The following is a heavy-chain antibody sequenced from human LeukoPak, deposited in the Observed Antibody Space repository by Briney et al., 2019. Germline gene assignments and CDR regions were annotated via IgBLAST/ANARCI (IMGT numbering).Heavy chain of an antibody. Sequence: GGSLRLSCAASGFTFSSYAMSWVRRAPGKGLEWVSAISGSGGSTYYADSVKGRFTISRDNSKNTLYLQMNSLRAEDTAVYYCAKERYYYDSSGYYYFDYWGQGTQVTVSS. J-gene: IGHJ4*02. V-gene: IGHV3-23*01. CDR1: GFTFSSYA. CDR3: AKERYYYDSSGYYYFDY. CDR2: ISGSGGST. D-gene: IGHD3-22*01.